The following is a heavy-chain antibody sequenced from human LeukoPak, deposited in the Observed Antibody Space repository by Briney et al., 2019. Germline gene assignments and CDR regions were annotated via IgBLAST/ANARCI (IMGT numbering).Heavy chain of an antibody. CDR2: ISGSGGST. Sequence: GGSLRLSCETSGFIFSNCWMTWVRQAPGKGLEWVSAISGSGGSTYYADSVKGRFTISRDNSKNTLYLQMNSLRAEDTAVYYCANNPHSSWYLGDLFDYWGQGTLVTVSS. J-gene: IGHJ4*02. D-gene: IGHD6-13*01. CDR3: ANNPHSSWYLGDLFDY. V-gene: IGHV3-23*01. CDR1: GFIFSNCW.